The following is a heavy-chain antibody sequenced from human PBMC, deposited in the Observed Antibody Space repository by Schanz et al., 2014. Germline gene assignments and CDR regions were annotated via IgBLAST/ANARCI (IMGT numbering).Heavy chain of an antibody. CDR2: VTWDGGYT. V-gene: IGHV3-NL1*01. D-gene: IGHD6-19*01. CDR3: AKQCLSYCFYGMDV. J-gene: IGHJ6*02. Sequence: VRLVESGGGLVQPGGSLRLSCAASGFTFSNYSMNWVRQPPGKGLEWVSLVTWDGGYTYYADSVKGRFTISRDNSKNTVYLQMDSLRPEDTAVYYCAKQCLSYCFYGMDVWGQGTTVTVSS. CDR1: GFTFSNYS.